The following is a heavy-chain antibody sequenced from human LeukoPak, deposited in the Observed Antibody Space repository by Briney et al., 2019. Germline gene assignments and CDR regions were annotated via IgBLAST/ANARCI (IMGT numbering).Heavy chain of an antibody. CDR2: ISYDGSYK. V-gene: IGHV3-30*04. D-gene: IGHD3-16*01. CDR3: AILTGRWGVSGR. J-gene: IGHJ4*02. CDR1: GFTFSSYA. Sequence: GGSLRLSCAASGFTFSSYAMHWVRQAPGKGLEWVAVISYDGSYKYYADSVKGRFTISRDNSKNTLYLQMNSLRAEDTAVYYCAILTGRWGVSGRWGQGTLVTVSS.